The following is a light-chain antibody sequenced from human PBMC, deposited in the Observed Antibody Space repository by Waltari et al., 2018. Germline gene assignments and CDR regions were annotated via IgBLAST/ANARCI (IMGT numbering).Light chain of an antibody. V-gene: IGKV1-33*01. Sequence: LQLTQSPSSLSASVGDRVTITCQASQDISNYLNWYQQKPGKAPKLLIYDASNLETGVPSRFSGSGAATDFTFTISSLQPEDIATYYCQRQASFGGGTKVEIK. J-gene: IGKJ4*01. CDR1: QDISNY. CDR3: QRQAS. CDR2: DAS.